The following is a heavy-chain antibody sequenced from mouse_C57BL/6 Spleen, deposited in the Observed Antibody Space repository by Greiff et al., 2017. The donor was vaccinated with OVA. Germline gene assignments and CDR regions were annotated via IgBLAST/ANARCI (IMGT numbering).Heavy chain of an antibody. V-gene: IGHV2-2*01. CDR1: GFSFTSYG. CDR3: ARNSWNNYFDY. J-gene: IGHJ2*01. Sequence: QVQLKESGPGLVQPSQSLSITCTVSGFSFTSYGVHWVRQSPGKGLEWLGVIWSGGSTDYNAAFIYRLSISKDNSKSQVFYKMSSLQADDTAIYYCARNSWNNYFDYWGQGTTLTVSS. CDR2: IWSGGST.